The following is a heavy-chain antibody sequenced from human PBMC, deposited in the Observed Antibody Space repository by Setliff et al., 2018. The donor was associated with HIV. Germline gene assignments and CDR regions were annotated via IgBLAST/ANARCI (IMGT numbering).Heavy chain of an antibody. CDR2: IYYSGST. Sequence: PSETLSLTCTVSRGSIKYYFWSWIRQPPGKGLEWIGYIYYSGSTNYNPSLRGRVTISVDTSKNLFSLKLSSVTAADTAVYYCARGYGAAGGGYWGQGTLVTVSS. D-gene: IGHD5-18*01. CDR1: RGSIKYYF. J-gene: IGHJ4*02. V-gene: IGHV4-59*08. CDR3: ARGYGAAGGGY.